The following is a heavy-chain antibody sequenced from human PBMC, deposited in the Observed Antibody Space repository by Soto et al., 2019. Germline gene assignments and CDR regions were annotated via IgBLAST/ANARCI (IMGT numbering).Heavy chain of an antibody. CDR2: IWYDGSNK. Sequence: GGSLRLSCAASGFTFSSYGMHWVRQAPGKGLEWVAVIWYDGSNKYYADSVKGRFTISRDNSKNTLYLQMNSLRAEDTAVYYCARDRYSYYDFWSGSLPYYYYGIDVWGQGTTVTVSS. V-gene: IGHV3-33*01. D-gene: IGHD3-3*01. CDR1: GFTFSSYG. J-gene: IGHJ6*02. CDR3: ARDRYSYYDFWSGSLPYYYYGIDV.